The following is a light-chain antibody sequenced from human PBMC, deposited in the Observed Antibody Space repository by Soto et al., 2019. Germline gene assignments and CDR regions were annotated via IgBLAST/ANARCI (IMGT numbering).Light chain of an antibody. J-gene: IGKJ4*01. V-gene: IGKV3D-15*01. CDR1: QSVSSN. CDR3: QQYNNWPLT. CDR2: GAS. Sequence: EKVMTQSPATLCVSPGERATLSCRASQSVSSNLAWYQQKPGQAPRLLIYGASIRATGIPARFSGSGSGTEFTLNISSLQSEDFAVYYCQQYNNWPLTFGGGTKVDIK.